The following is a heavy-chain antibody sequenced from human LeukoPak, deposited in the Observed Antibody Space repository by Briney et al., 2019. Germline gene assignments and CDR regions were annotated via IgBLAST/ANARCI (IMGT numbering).Heavy chain of an antibody. CDR1: GGSISSSSYY. V-gene: IGHV4-39*07. CDR2: IYYSGST. J-gene: IGHJ5*02. D-gene: IGHD3-9*01. Sequence: SETLSLTCTVSGGSISSSSYYWGWIRQPPGKGLEWIGSIYYSGSTYYNPSLKSRVTISVDTSKNQFSLKLSSVTAADTAAYYCARDGPGYYDILTGYRTSNNWFDPWGQGTLVTVSS. CDR3: ARDGPGYYDILTGYRTSNNWFDP.